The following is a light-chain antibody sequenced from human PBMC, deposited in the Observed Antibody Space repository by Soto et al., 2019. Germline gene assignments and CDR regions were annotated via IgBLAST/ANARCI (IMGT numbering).Light chain of an antibody. Sequence: QSALTQPASVSGSPGQSITISGTGTSSDVGAYNFVSWYQQHPGKAPKLMIYDVSNRPSGVSNRFSGSKSGNTASLTISGLQAEDEADYYCSSYTSSSPDVVFGGGTKLTVL. V-gene: IGLV2-14*01. CDR3: SSYTSSSPDVV. CDR2: DVS. CDR1: SSDVGAYNF. J-gene: IGLJ2*01.